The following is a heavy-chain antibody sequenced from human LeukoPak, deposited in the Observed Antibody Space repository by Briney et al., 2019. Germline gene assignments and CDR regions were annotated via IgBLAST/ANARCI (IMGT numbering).Heavy chain of an antibody. J-gene: IGHJ5*02. CDR3: ARGKTYGWYGWFDP. CDR1: GGSISSYY. V-gene: IGHV4-59*01. D-gene: IGHD6-19*01. CDR2: IYYSGST. Sequence: SETLSLTCTVSGGSISSYYWSWIRQLPGKGLEWIGYIYYSGSTNYNPSLKSRVTISVDTSKNQFSLKLSSVTAADTAVYYCARGKTYGWYGWFDPWGQGTLVTVSS.